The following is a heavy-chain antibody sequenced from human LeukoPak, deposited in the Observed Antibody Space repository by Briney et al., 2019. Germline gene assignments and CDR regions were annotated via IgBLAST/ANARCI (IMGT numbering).Heavy chain of an antibody. CDR2: IKQDGSEK. J-gene: IGHJ5*02. D-gene: IGHD2-2*01. Sequence: PGGSLRLSCAASGFTFSTYRMSWVRQAPGKGLEWVANIKQDGSEKHYVDSVKGRFTISRDNAKNSLYLQMNSLRAEDTAVYYCARGNNEGYQLLFVVDWFDAWGQGTLVTVSS. CDR1: GFTFSTYR. CDR3: ARGNNEGYQLLFVVDWFDA. V-gene: IGHV3-7*01.